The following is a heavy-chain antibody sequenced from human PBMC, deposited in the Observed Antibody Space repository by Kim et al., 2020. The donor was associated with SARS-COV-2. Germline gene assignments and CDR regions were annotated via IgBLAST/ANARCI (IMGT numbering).Heavy chain of an antibody. CDR1: GFTFSGSA. D-gene: IGHD6-6*01. CDR2: IRSKANSYAT. J-gene: IGHJ4*02. CDR3: TRRTTYSSSSDY. Sequence: GGSLRLSCAASGFTFSGSAMHWVRQASGKGLEWVGRIRSKANSYATAYAASVKGRFTISRDDSKNTAYLQMNSLKTEDTAVYYCTRRTTYSSSSDYWGQGTLVTVSS. V-gene: IGHV3-73*01.